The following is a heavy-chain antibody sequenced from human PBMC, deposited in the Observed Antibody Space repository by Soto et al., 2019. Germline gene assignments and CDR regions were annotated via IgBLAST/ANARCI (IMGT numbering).Heavy chain of an antibody. V-gene: IGHV1-69*01. Sequence: QVQLVQSGAEVKKPGSSVKVSCKASGGTFSSYAISWVRQAPGQGLEWMGGIIPIFGTANYAQKFQGRVTITADESMSTAYMELSSLRSEDTAVYYCARVSDYYDSSGYYSYYYYYGMDVWGQGTTVTVSS. CDR1: GGTFSSYA. CDR2: IIPIFGTA. D-gene: IGHD3-22*01. CDR3: ARVSDYYDSSGYYSYYYYYGMDV. J-gene: IGHJ6*02.